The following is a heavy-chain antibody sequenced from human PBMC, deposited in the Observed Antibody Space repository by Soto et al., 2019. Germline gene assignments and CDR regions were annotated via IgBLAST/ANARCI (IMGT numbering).Heavy chain of an antibody. V-gene: IGHV5-51*01. CDR3: ARGYCTATICDPWFDP. J-gene: IGHJ5*02. CDR2: IYPGDSDT. D-gene: IGHD2-8*02. Sequence: RGESLKISCQGSGYAFSSYWIAWVRQMPGKGLEWMGIIYPGDSDTRYSPSFQGQVTISVDKSITTAYLQWSSLKASDTAMYYCARGYCTATICDPWFDPWGQGTLVTVPQ. CDR1: GYAFSSYW.